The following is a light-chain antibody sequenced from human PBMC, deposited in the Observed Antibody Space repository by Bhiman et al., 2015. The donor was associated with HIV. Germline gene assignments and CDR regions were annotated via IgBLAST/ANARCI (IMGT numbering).Light chain of an antibody. CDR1: GSNIGAGYD. Sequence: QSVLTQPPSVSGAPGQRVTISCTGSGSNIGAGYDVHWYQHLPGTAPKLLIYSNNKRPSGVPDRFSTSRSGTSASLAITGLQAEDEADYYCSSYTSSTTPYVFGTGTKVTVL. J-gene: IGLJ1*01. V-gene: IGLV1-40*01. CDR3: SSYTSSTTPYV. CDR2: SNN.